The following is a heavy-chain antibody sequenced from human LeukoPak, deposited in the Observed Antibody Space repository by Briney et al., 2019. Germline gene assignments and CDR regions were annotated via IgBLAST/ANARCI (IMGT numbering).Heavy chain of an antibody. CDR2: INDDGSRR. V-gene: IGHV3-74*01. D-gene: IGHD1-26*01. CDR3: ARSLGAPDDY. Sequence: GGSLRLSCAASRFTFSNYWMHWVRQAPGKGLVWVSRINDDGSRRNCADSVKGRFTISRDNAKNTLYLQMNSLRAEDAAVYYCARSLGAPDDYWGQGTLVTVSS. J-gene: IGHJ4*02. CDR1: RFTFSNYW.